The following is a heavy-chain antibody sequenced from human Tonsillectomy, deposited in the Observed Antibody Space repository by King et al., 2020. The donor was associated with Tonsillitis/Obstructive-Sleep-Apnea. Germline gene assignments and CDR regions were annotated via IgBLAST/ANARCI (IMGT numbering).Heavy chain of an antibody. Sequence: VQLVESGGGVVQPGRSLRLSCAASGFTFSSHAMHWVRQAPGKGLEWVAVISYGGSDEYYADSVKGRFTISRDNSKNTLFLQMNSLRAEDTAMYYCVRDRSGWPFEYFDYWRQGTLVTVSS. V-gene: IGHV3-30*01. CDR3: VRDRSGWPFEYFDY. J-gene: IGHJ4*02. CDR2: ISYGGSDE. CDR1: GFTFSSHA. D-gene: IGHD6-19*01.